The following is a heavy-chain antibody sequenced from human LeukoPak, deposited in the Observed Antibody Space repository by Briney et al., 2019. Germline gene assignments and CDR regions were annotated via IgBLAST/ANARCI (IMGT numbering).Heavy chain of an antibody. V-gene: IGHV1-2*02. J-gene: IGHJ6*02. D-gene: IGHD2-2*01. CDR1: GYTFTGYY. CDR3: ASAHEGYCSSTSCYSHNYYYYYGMDV. CDR2: INPNSGGT. Sequence: ASVTVSCKASGYTFTGYYMHWVRQARGQGLEWMGWINPNSGGTNYAQKFQGRVTMTRDTSISTAYMELSRLRSDDTAVYYCASAHEGYCSSTSCYSHNYYYYYGMDVWGQGTTVTGSS.